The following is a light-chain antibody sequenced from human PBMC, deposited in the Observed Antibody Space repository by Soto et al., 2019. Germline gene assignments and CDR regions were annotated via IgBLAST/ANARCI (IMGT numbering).Light chain of an antibody. V-gene: IGLV2-14*01. Sequence: VLTQPASVSGSPGQSITISCTGTSSDVGGYNYVSWYQQHPGKAPKLMIYEVSNRPSGVSNRFSGSKSGNTASLTISGLQAEDEADYYCSSYTSSSTLVFGTGTKLTVL. CDR3: SSYTSSSTLV. CDR2: EVS. CDR1: SSDVGGYNY. J-gene: IGLJ1*01.